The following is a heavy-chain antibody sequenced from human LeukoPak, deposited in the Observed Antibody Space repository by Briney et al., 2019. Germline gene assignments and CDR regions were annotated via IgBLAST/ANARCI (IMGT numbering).Heavy chain of an antibody. V-gene: IGHV1-2*02. CDR3: ARDLWSGYYGYMDV. CDR2: INPNSGGT. D-gene: IGHD3-3*01. CDR1: GYTFTGYY. Sequence: ASVKVSCKASGYTFTGYYMHWVRQAPGQGLEWMGWINPNSGGTNYAQKFQGRVTMTRDTSISTAYMELSRLRSDDTAVYYCARDLWSGYYGYMDVWGKGTTVTVSS. J-gene: IGHJ6*03.